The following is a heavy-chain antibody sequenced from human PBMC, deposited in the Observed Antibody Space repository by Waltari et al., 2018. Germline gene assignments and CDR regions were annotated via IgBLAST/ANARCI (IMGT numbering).Heavy chain of an antibody. V-gene: IGHV3-33*01. Sequence: QVQLVESGGGVVQPGRSLRLSCAASGFTFSSYGMHWVRQAPGKGLEWVAVIWNEGNNKYYADSVKGRFTISRDNAKNTLYLQRNSRRAEDTAVYYCARTYSSGWYQSDYWGQGTLVTVSS. D-gene: IGHD6-19*01. CDR3: ARTYSSGWYQSDY. J-gene: IGHJ4*02. CDR1: GFTFSSYG. CDR2: IWNEGNNK.